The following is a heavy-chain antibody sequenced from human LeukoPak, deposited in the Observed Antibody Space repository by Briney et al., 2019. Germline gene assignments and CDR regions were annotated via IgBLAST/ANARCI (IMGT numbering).Heavy chain of an antibody. J-gene: IGHJ4*02. D-gene: IGHD3-22*01. CDR1: GYIFASYA. CDR2: INNYNGNT. V-gene: IGHV1-18*01. Sequence: PGASVKVSCKASGYIFASYAFSWVRQAPGQGLEWMGWINNYNGNTDYARNLQGRVTMTTETSTSTAYIELRSLRSDDTAVYFCARHSSQSHFDYWGQGTLVTVSS. CDR3: ARHSSQSHFDY.